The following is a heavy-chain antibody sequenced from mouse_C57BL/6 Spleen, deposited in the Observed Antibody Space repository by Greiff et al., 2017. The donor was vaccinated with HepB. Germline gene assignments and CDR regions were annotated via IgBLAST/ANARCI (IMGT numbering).Heavy chain of an antibody. V-gene: IGHV1-54*01. Sequence: VQLQQSGVELVRPGTSVKVSCKASGYAFTNYLIEWVKQRPGQGLEWIGVINPGSGGTNYNEKFKGKATLTADKSSSTAYMQLSSLTSEDSAVYVCARSTTVVELYFDYWGQGTTLTVSS. J-gene: IGHJ2*01. CDR2: INPGSGGT. D-gene: IGHD1-1*01. CDR3: ARSTTVVELYFDY. CDR1: GYAFTNYL.